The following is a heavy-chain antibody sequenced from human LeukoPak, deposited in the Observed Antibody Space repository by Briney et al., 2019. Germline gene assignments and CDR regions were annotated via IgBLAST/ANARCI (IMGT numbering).Heavy chain of an antibody. CDR3: ARAKYSGWPDFDY. CDR1: GDSIRSYY. CDR2: IYYSGSI. V-gene: IGHV4-59*01. Sequence: PETLSLTCTVSGDSIRSYYWSWIRQPPGKGLEWIGYIYYSGSINYNPSLKSRVTMSVDTSKNQFSLKLSSVTAADTAVYYCARAKYSGWPDFDYWGQGTLVTVSS. J-gene: IGHJ4*02. D-gene: IGHD6-19*01.